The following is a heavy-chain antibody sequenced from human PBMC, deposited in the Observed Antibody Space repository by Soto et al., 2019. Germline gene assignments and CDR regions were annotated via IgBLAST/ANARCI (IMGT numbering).Heavy chain of an antibody. CDR3: XXXXFAGSSSPREFAY. J-gene: IGHJ4*02. D-gene: IGHD6-13*01. V-gene: IGHV3-48*01. Sequence: EVQLVESGGGLVQPGGSLRLSCAASGFTFSSYSMNWVRQAPGKGLEWVSYISSSSSTIYYADSLKGQFTISRDNAKNSLXXXMNSLRAEDTAVXXXXXXXFAGSSSPREFAYWGQGTLVTDSS. CDR1: GFTFSSYS. CDR2: ISSSSSTI.